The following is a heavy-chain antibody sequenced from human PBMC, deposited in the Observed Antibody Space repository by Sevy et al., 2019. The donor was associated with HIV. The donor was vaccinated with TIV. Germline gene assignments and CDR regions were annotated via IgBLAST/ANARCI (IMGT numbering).Heavy chain of an antibody. CDR1: GYTFTGYY. J-gene: IGHJ6*02. Sequence: ASVKVSCKASGYTFTGYYMHWVRQAPGQGLEWMGWINPNSGGTNYAQKFQGRVTMTRDTSISTAYMELSRLRSDDTAVYYCAREPPPGYDSSGYETYYYGMDVWGQGTTVTVSS. CDR2: INPNSGGT. V-gene: IGHV1-2*02. D-gene: IGHD3-22*01. CDR3: AREPPPGYDSSGYETYYYGMDV.